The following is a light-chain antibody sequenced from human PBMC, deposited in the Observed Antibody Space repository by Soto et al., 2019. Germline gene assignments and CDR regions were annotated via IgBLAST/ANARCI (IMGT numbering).Light chain of an antibody. CDR2: DTS. V-gene: IGKV3-11*01. CDR1: QSVSSY. Sequence: EIVLTQSPATLSLSPGERATLSCRASQSVSSYLAWYQQKPGQAPRLLIYDTSIRASGIPARFSGSGSGTDLTVTISSLDPEDFAVYYCQQRSNRHLTFGQGTRLEIK. J-gene: IGKJ5*01. CDR3: QQRSNRHLT.